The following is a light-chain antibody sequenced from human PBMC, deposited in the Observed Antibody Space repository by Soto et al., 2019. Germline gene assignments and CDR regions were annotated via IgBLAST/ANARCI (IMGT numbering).Light chain of an antibody. Sequence: EIVLTQSPDTLSLSAGERDTLSCRASQSFSSSYLAWYQQKPGQAPRLLIYGASNRATAIPDRFSGSGSGADFTLTISRLEPEDFAVYYCQQYGVSPLFGQGTRLEIK. V-gene: IGKV3-20*01. CDR1: QSFSSSY. CDR3: QQYGVSPL. CDR2: GAS. J-gene: IGKJ5*01.